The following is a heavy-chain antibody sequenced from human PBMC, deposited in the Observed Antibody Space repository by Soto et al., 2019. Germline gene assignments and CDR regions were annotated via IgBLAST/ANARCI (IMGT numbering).Heavy chain of an antibody. V-gene: IGHV3-30-3*01. D-gene: IGHD3-22*01. CDR3: ASGAAFYYDTSRY. CDR2: MSPGGNSQ. Sequence: PGGSLRLSCAAPGFNFNIHALHWIRQAPGEGLEWVAVMSPGGNSQYYADSVKGRFTISRDTSKSTLYLQMTSLRPEDTAVYHCASGAAFYYDTSRYWGQGTLVTVSS. CDR1: GFNFNIHA. J-gene: IGHJ4*02.